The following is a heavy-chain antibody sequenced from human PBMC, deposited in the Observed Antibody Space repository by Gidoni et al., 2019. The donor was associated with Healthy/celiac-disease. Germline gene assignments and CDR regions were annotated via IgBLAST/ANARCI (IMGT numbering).Heavy chain of an antibody. Sequence: IRSKANSYATAYAASVKGRFTISRDDSKNTAYLQMNSLKTEDTAVYYCTRPYDYWGQGTLVTVSS. V-gene: IGHV3-73*01. J-gene: IGHJ4*02. CDR3: TRPYDY. CDR2: IRSKANSYAT.